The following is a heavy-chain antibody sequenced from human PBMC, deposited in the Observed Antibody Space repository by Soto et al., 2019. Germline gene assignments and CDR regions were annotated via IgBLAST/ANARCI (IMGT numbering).Heavy chain of an antibody. J-gene: IGHJ4*02. D-gene: IGHD5-12*01. CDR3: AKGVGYSGYDGIDY. Sequence: QVQLVESGGGVVQPGRSLRLSCAASGFTFSSYGMHWVRQAPGKGLEWVAVISYDGSNKYYADSVKGRFTISRDNSKNTLYLQMNSLRAEDTPVYYCAKGVGYSGYDGIDYWGQGTLVTVSS. CDR2: ISYDGSNK. V-gene: IGHV3-30*18. CDR1: GFTFSSYG.